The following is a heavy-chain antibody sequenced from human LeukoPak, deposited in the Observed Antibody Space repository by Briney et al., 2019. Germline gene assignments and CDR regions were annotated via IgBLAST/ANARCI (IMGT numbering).Heavy chain of an antibody. CDR3: ARDLLAAAGTVYYYYMDV. CDR2: ISSSGSTI. Sequence: GGSLRLSCAASGFTFDDYAMHWVRQAPGKGLEWVSYISSSGSTIYYADSVKGRFTISRDNAKNSLYLQMNSLRAEDTAVYYCARDLLAAAGTVYYYYMDVWGKGTTVTVSS. J-gene: IGHJ6*03. CDR1: GFTFDDYA. V-gene: IGHV3-11*04. D-gene: IGHD6-13*01.